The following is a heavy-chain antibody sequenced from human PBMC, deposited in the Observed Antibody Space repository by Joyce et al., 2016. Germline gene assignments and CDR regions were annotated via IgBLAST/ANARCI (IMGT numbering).Heavy chain of an antibody. J-gene: IGHJ4*02. CDR2: INTICGGT. V-gene: IGHV1-46*01. CDR1: GYTFTGFY. CDR3: ARDLTGSGWYYFDH. Sequence: VHLVQSGAEVKEPGASVKVSCKASGYTFTGFYVHWVRQAPGQGLEWMGMINTICGGTTFAQKFQGRVTLTRDTAANTHYMELTSLTSDDTAVFYCARDLTGSGWYYFDHWGQGTLVTVSS. D-gene: IGHD6-19*01.